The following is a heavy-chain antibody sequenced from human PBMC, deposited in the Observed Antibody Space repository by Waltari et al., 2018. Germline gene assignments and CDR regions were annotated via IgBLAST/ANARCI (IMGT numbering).Heavy chain of an antibody. J-gene: IGHJ4*02. CDR3: TIRSRDGYNLKVFDY. D-gene: IGHD5-12*01. CDR2: IRSKANSYAT. CDR1: GFTFSGSA. Sequence: EVQLLESGGGLVQPGGSLKLSCAASGFTFSGSAMHWVRQASGKGLEWVGRIRSKANSYATAYAASVKGRFTISRDDSKNTAYLQMNSLKTEDTAVYYCTIRSRDGYNLKVFDYWGQGTLVTVSS. V-gene: IGHV3-73*01.